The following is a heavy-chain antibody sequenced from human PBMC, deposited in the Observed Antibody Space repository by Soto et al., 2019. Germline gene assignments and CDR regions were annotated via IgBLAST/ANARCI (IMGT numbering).Heavy chain of an antibody. CDR1: GYTFTNYG. V-gene: IGHV1-18*01. CDR2: ISPYNGNT. Sequence: VQLVQSGDEVKKPGASVKVSCKASGYTFTNYGISWVRQAPGQGREWMGWISPYNGNTKYPQKLQGRVTMTTETSTRTSYMELRSLRSDDTAVYFCARDGDRCTSTRCSPWPDTHFDLWGRGTLVTVSS. D-gene: IGHD2-2*01. CDR3: ARDGDRCTSTRCSPWPDTHFDL. J-gene: IGHJ2*01.